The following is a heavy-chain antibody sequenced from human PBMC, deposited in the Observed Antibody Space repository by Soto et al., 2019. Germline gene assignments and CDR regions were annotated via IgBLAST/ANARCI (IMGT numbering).Heavy chain of an antibody. V-gene: IGHV4-30-4*01. CDR3: AIDYRVPSAGAMDV. CDR2: IYYRGST. CDR1: GGSINSCDYH. D-gene: IGHD3-16*02. Sequence: QVQLQESGPGLVKPSQTLSLTCTVSGGSINSCDYHWSWIRQSPGKGLEWIGAIYYRGSTYYNPSLKSRIRISVDTSKNHFSLKVNSVTAAATAVYYCAIDYRVPSAGAMDVWGQGTTVTVSS. J-gene: IGHJ6*02.